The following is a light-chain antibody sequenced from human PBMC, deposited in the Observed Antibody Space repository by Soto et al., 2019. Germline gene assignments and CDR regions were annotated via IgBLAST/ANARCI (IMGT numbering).Light chain of an antibody. CDR1: SSDIGSYNF. J-gene: IGLJ2*01. Sequence: QSALTQPASVSGSPGQSIAISCTGTSSDIGSYNFVSWYQQRPGRAPKLMIFEATKRPSGVPPRFSGSKSGNTASLTISGLQAEDEADYYCAAWDDNLVVFGGGTKVTVL. CDR3: AAWDDNLVV. CDR2: EAT. V-gene: IGLV2-23*01.